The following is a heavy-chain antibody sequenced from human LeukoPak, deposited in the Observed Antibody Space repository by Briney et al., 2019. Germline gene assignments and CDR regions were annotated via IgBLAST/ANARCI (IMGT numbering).Heavy chain of an antibody. J-gene: IGHJ4*02. CDR1: GSNFKNYA. CDR3: ARGHRFFEWLLDY. V-gene: IGHV1-69*01. D-gene: IGHD3-3*01. Sequence: SVKVSCKANGSNFKNYAFSWVRQAPGQGLEWMGGLIPGVGTPNYAEDFQDRVTITAAASSTTIYMEISSLTPDDTAVYYCARGHRFFEWLLDYWGQGVHVIVSS. CDR2: LIPGVGTP.